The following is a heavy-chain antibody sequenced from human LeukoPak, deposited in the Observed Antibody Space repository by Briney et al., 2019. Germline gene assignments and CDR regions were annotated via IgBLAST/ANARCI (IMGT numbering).Heavy chain of an antibody. D-gene: IGHD6-13*01. Sequence: GASVKVSCKVSGSTLTELSMHWVRQAPGKGLEWMGGFDPEDGETIYAQKFQGRVTMTEDTSTDTTYMELSSLRSEGTAVYYCARETRIAAAGTKFDPWGQGTLVTVSS. V-gene: IGHV1-24*01. CDR2: FDPEDGET. CDR3: ARETRIAAAGTKFDP. CDR1: GSTLTELS. J-gene: IGHJ5*02.